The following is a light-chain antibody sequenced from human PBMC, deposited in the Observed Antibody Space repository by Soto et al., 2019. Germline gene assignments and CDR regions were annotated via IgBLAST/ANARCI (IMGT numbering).Light chain of an antibody. V-gene: IGKV1-5*03. CDR2: KAS. J-gene: IGKJ1*01. CDR1: QSISTW. CDR3: QHYNSYSEA. Sequence: DIQMTQSPSTLPASVGDRVTITCRANQSISTWLAWYQQKPGKAPNLLIYKASTLKSGVPSRFSGSGSGTEFTLTISSLQPDDFATYYCQHYNSYSEAFGQGT.